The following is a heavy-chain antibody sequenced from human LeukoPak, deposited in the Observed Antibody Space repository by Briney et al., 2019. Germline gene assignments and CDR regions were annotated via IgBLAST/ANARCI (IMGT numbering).Heavy chain of an antibody. Sequence: ASVKVSCKASGYTFTSYAMNWVRQAPGQGLEWMGWINTNTGNPTYAQGFTGRFVFSLDTSVSTAYLQISSLKAEDTAVYYCARVTMVPGSYAFDIWGQGTMVTVSS. CDR1: GYTFTSYA. V-gene: IGHV7-4-1*02. CDR3: ARVTMVPGSYAFDI. J-gene: IGHJ3*02. CDR2: INTNTGNP. D-gene: IGHD3-10*01.